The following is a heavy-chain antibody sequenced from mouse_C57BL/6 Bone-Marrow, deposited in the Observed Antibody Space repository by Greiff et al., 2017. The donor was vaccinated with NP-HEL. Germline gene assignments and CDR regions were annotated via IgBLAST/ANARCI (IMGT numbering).Heavy chain of an antibody. CDR2: IDPSDSYT. V-gene: IGHV1-50*01. D-gene: IGHD3-2*02. CDR3: AREELRLRGAMDY. J-gene: IGHJ4*01. Sequence: VQLQQSGAELVKPGASVKLSCKASGYTFTSYWMQWVKQRPGQGLEWIGEIDPSDSYTNYNQKFKGKATLTVDTSSSTAYMQLSSLTSEDSAVYYCAREELRLRGAMDYWGQGTSVTVSS. CDR1: GYTFTSYW.